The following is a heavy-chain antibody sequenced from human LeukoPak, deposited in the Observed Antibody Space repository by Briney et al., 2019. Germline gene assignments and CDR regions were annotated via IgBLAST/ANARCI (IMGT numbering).Heavy chain of an antibody. D-gene: IGHD2/OR15-2a*01. Sequence: PGGSLRLSCAASGLTFSSSAMSWVRKAPGKGLEWVSSISADAGNTYSADSVKGRFTISRDNSKTTLYLQMTSLRAEDTAVYYWAKLSGGFYDDWGQGTLVTVSS. CDR1: GLTFSSSA. J-gene: IGHJ4*02. CDR2: ISADAGNT. V-gene: IGHV3-23*01. CDR3: AKLSGGFYDD.